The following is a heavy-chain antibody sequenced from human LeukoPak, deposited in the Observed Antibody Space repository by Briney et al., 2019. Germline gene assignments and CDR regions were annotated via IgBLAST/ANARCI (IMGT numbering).Heavy chain of an antibody. CDR1: GYSFTSYW. CDR3: ARCYGDPQDMPLHFDY. D-gene: IGHD4-17*01. J-gene: IGHJ4*02. V-gene: IGHV5-51*01. CDR2: IYPGDSDT. Sequence: GESLKISCKGSGYSFTSYWIGWVRQMPGKGLEWMGIIYPGDSDTRYSPSFQGQVTISADKSISTAYLQWSSLKASDTAMYYCARCYGDPQDMPLHFDYWGQGTLVTVSS.